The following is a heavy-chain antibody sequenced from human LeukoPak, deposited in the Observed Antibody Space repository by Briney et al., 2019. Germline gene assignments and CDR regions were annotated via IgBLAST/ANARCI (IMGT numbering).Heavy chain of an antibody. D-gene: IGHD1-20*01. J-gene: IGHJ3*02. V-gene: IGHV3-64*01. Sequence: PGGSLRLSCAASGFTFSSYAMHWVRQAPGKGLECVSSISSHGGYTYYANSVKGRFTISRDNSKNTLYLQMGSLRAEDMAVYYCARDFRSYNWNDVGGRTFDIWGQGTMVTVSS. CDR2: ISSHGGYT. CDR1: GFTFSSYA. CDR3: ARDFRSYNWNDVGGRTFDI.